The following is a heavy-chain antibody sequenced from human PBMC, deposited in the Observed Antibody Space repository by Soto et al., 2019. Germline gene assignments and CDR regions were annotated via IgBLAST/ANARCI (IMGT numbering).Heavy chain of an antibody. CDR3: AHRRPSAVFDY. CDR1: GFSLSTSGVG. CDR2: IYWDDDK. J-gene: IGHJ4*02. Sequence: QITLKESGPTLVKPTQTLTLTCSFSGFSLSTSGVGVGWIRQPPGKALEWLAVIYWDDDKRYSPSLKSRLTITKDTSKNQVVLIMTNMDPVDTATYHCAHRRPSAVFDYWGQGTLVTVSS. D-gene: IGHD6-19*01. V-gene: IGHV2-5*02.